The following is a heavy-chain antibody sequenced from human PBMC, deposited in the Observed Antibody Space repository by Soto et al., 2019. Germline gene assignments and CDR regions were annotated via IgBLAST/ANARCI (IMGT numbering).Heavy chain of an antibody. CDR2: IWYDGSNK. CDR3: ARDRSSSSKYYYYGMDV. CDR1: GFTFSSYG. Sequence: PGGPLRLSCAASGFTFSSYGMHWVRQAPGKGLEWVAVIWYDGSNKYYADSVKGRFTISRDNSKNTLYLQMNSLRAEDTAVYYCARDRSSSSKYYYYGMDVWGQGTTVTVSS. D-gene: IGHD6-6*01. V-gene: IGHV3-33*01. J-gene: IGHJ6*02.